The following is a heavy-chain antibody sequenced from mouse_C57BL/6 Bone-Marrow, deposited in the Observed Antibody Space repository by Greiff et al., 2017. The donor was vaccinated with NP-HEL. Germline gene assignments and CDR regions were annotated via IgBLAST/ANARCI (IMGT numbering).Heavy chain of an antibody. CDR3: ARRAHYGSSSFYAMDY. J-gene: IGHJ4*01. CDR1: GFTFSDYG. Sequence: DVMLVESGGGLVKPGGSLKLSCAASGFTFSDYGMHWVRQAPEKGLEWVAYISSGSSTIYYADTVKGRFTISRDNAKNTLFLQMTSLRSEDTAMYYCARRAHYGSSSFYAMDYWGQGTSVTVSS. D-gene: IGHD1-1*01. V-gene: IGHV5-17*01. CDR2: ISSGSSTI.